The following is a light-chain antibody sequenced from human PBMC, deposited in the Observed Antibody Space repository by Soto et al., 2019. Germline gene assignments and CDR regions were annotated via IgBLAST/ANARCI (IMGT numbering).Light chain of an antibody. V-gene: IGKV1-5*03. Sequence: DIQMTQSPSTLSASVGDRVTITCRASQSISSWLAWCQQKPGKAPKLLIYQASVLESGVPPRFSGSGSGTDFPLTISSLQPDDFATYYCQQYSSFPWTFGQGTKVEIK. CDR2: QAS. CDR1: QSISSW. CDR3: QQYSSFPWT. J-gene: IGKJ1*01.